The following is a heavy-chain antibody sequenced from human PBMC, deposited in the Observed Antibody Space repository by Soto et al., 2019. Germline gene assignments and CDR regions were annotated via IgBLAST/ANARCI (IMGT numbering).Heavy chain of an antibody. D-gene: IGHD3-10*01. CDR1: GGSFSSYY. J-gene: IGHJ4*02. CDR3: ARGLYYYGSGRYFDY. V-gene: IGHV4-34*01. Sequence: QVQLQQWGAGLLKPSETLSLTCAVYGGSFSSYYWSWIRQPPGKWLEWIGEINHSGSTNYNPSLKSRVTISVDTSKNHFSLKLSSVTAADTAVYYCARGLYYYGSGRYFDYWGQGTLVTVSS. CDR2: INHSGST.